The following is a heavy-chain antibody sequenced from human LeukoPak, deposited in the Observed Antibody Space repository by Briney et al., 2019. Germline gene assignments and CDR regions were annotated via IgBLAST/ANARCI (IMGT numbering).Heavy chain of an antibody. J-gene: IGHJ4*02. CDR2: INSDESIT. Sequence: GGSLRLSCAASGFTFSSYAMSWVRQAPGKGLVWVSRINSDESITTYADSVKGRFTISRDNAKNTLYLQMNSLRAEDTAVYYCARGLVPGFLDYWGQGTPVTVSS. V-gene: IGHV3-74*01. D-gene: IGHD4-11*01. CDR1: GFTFSSYA. CDR3: ARGLVPGFLDY.